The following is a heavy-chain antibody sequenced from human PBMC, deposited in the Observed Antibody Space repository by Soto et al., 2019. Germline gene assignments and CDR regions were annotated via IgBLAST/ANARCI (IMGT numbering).Heavy chain of an antibody. V-gene: IGHV3-23*01. Sequence: AGGSLRLSCAASGFTFSSYAMSWVRQAPGKGLEWVSAISGSGGSTYYADSVKGRFTISRDNSKNTLYLQMNSLRAEDTAVYYCAKDRTGPYYYDSSGFSPWGQGTLVTVSS. CDR2: ISGSGGST. CDR3: AKDRTGPYYYDSSGFSP. D-gene: IGHD3-22*01. CDR1: GFTFSSYA. J-gene: IGHJ5*02.